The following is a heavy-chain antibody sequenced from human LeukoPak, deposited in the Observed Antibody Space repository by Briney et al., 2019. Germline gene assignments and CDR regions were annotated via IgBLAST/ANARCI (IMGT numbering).Heavy chain of an antibody. CDR1: GFTFSSYA. J-gene: IGHJ6*03. D-gene: IGHD2-2*01. CDR3: AKVPYCSSTSCQDNAYYYYYYMDV. V-gene: IGHV3-23*01. Sequence: TGGSLRLSCAASGFTFSSYAMSWVRQAPGKGLEWVSAISGSGGSTYYADSVKGRFTISRDNSKNTLYLQMNSLRAEDTAVYYCAKVPYCSSTSCQDNAYYYYYYMDVWGKGTTVTVSS. CDR2: ISGSGGST.